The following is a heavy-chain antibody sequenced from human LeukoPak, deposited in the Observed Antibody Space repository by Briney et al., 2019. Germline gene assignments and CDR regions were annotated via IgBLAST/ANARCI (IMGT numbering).Heavy chain of an antibody. V-gene: IGHV1-69*06. CDR2: IIPIFGTA. CDR1: GGTFSSYA. CDR3: ARREGTSSRWFDP. Sequence: SVTVSCTASGGTFSSYAISWVRQAPGQGLEWMGGIIPIFGTANYAQKFQGRVTTTADKSTSTAYMELSSLRSEDTAVYYCARREGTSSRWFDPWGQGTLVTVSS. D-gene: IGHD2-2*01. J-gene: IGHJ5*02.